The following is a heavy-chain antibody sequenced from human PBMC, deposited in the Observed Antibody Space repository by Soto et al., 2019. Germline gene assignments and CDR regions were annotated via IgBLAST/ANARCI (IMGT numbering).Heavy chain of an antibody. Sequence: ASVQVSCKASGYTFTSYDINWVRQATGQGLEWMGWMNPNSGNTGYAQKFQGRVTMTRNTSISTAYMELSSLRSEDTAVYYCSRGGREGYNYAFDIWGQGTMVTVSS. V-gene: IGHV1-8*01. CDR3: SRGGREGYNYAFDI. D-gene: IGHD5-12*01. CDR1: GYTFTSYD. CDR2: MNPNSGNT. J-gene: IGHJ3*02.